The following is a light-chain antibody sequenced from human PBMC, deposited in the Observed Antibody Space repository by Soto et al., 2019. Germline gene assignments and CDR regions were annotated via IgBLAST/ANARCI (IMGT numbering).Light chain of an antibody. V-gene: IGLV4-60*02. CDR2: LEGSGSY. CDR3: ETWDSNTRV. CDR1: SGHSRYS. J-gene: IGLJ3*02. Sequence: QSVLTQSSSASASLGSSVKLTCTLRSGHSRYSIAWHQQQPGKAPRYLMKLEGSGSYNKRSGVPDRFSGSSSGADRYLTISKRQCEEEADYYCETWDSNTRVYGGVTNLTVL.